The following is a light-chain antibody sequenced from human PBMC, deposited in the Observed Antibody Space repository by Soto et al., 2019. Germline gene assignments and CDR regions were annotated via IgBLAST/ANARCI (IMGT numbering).Light chain of an antibody. CDR2: SAS. V-gene: IGKV3-15*01. CDR1: QSVSSSY. J-gene: IGKJ1*01. CDR3: QQYNNWPWT. Sequence: EIVLTQSPGTLSLSPGERATLSCRASQSVSSSYSAWYQQKPGQAPRLLIYSASARATGFPARFSGSGSGTDFTLTISSLQSEDFAVYYCQQYNNWPWTFGQGTKVDIK.